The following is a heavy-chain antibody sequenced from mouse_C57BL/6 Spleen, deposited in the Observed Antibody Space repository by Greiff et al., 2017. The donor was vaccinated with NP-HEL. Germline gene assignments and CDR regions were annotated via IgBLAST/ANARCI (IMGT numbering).Heavy chain of an antibody. J-gene: IGHJ4*01. D-gene: IGHD1-1*01. V-gene: IGHV1-19*01. CDR3: AREYYYGSSYRYAMDY. Sequence: EVQLQQSGPVLVKPGASVKMSCKASGYTFTDYYMNWVKQSHGKSLEWIGVINPYNGGTSYNQKFKGKATLTVDKSSSTAYMELNSLTSEDSAVYYCAREYYYGSSYRYAMDYWGQGTSVTVSS. CDR1: GYTFTDYY. CDR2: INPYNGGT.